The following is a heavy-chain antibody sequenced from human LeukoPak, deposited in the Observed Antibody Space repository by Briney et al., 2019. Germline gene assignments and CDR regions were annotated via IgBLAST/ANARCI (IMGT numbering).Heavy chain of an antibody. D-gene: IGHD2-8*01. V-gene: IGHV3-66*01. Sequence: PGGSLRLSCAASGFTVRSDYMSWVRQAPGKGLEWVSVIYSGGSTYYADSVKGRFTISRDNSKNTLYLQMNSLRAEDTAVYYCARIPPLMGMPYFDYWGQGTLVTVSS. CDR3: ARIPPLMGMPYFDY. CDR1: GFTVRSDY. CDR2: IYSGGST. J-gene: IGHJ4*02.